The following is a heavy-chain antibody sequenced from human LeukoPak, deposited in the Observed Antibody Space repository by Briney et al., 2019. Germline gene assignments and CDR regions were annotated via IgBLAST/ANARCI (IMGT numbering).Heavy chain of an antibody. J-gene: IGHJ5*02. V-gene: IGHV4-34*01. CDR2: INHSGST. Sequence: SETLSLTCAVSGGSFSGYYWSWIRQPPGKGLEWIGEINHSGSTNYNPSLKSRVTISVDTSKNQFSLKLSSVTAADTAVYYCARGYCSSTSCWFDPWGQGTLVTVSS. D-gene: IGHD2-2*01. CDR3: ARGYCSSTSCWFDP. CDR1: GGSFSGYY.